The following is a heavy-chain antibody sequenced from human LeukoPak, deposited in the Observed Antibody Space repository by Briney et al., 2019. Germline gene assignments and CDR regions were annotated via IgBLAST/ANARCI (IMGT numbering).Heavy chain of an antibody. CDR3: AKGEQRGYSGYDWVDY. Sequence: GGSLRLSCAASGFTFSSYAMSWVRQAPGKGLEWVSAISGSGGSTYYADPVKGRFTISRDNSKNTLYLQMNSLRAEDTAVYYCAKGEQRGYSGYDWVDYWGQGTLVTVSS. CDR2: ISGSGGST. CDR1: GFTFSSYA. V-gene: IGHV3-23*01. J-gene: IGHJ4*02. D-gene: IGHD5-12*01.